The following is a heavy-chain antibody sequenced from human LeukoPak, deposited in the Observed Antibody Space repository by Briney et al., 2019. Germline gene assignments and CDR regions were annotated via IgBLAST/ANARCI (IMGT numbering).Heavy chain of an antibody. D-gene: IGHD3-10*01. Sequence: SETLSLTCTVSGDSISSFYWSWIRQPAGKGLEWIGRIYTSGSTNYNPSLKSRVTISVDTSKNQFSLKLSSVTAADTAVYYCARDRYYGSGSYLFDYWGQGTLVTVSS. CDR2: IYTSGST. J-gene: IGHJ4*02. V-gene: IGHV4-4*07. CDR3: ARDRYYGSGSYLFDY. CDR1: GDSISSFY.